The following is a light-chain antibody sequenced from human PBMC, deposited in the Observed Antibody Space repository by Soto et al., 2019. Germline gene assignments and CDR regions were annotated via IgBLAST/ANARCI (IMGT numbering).Light chain of an antibody. CDR3: SSYTSSSTPYV. CDR1: SSDVGAYIY. V-gene: IGLV2-14*01. CDR2: EVS. Sequence: QSVLTQPPSASGSPGQSVTISCTGTSSDVGAYIYVSWYQQHPGKAPKLIIYEVSNRPSGVSNRFSGSKSGNTASLTISGLQAEDEADYYCSSYTSSSTPYVFGTGTKVTVL. J-gene: IGLJ1*01.